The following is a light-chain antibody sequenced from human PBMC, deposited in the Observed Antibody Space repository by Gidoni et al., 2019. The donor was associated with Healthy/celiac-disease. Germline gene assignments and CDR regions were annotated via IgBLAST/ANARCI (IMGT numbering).Light chain of an antibody. J-gene: IGKJ2*01. V-gene: IGKV4-1*01. CDR1: QSVLYSSNSKNY. CDR3: QQYYSTPPT. CDR2: WAS. Sequence: DIVMTQSSNSLAVSLGGRATFNCKSSQSVLYSSNSKNYLAWYQQKPGQPPKLLIYWASTRESGVPDRFSGSGSGTDFTLTISSLQAEDVAVYYCQQYYSTPPTFGQGTKLEIK.